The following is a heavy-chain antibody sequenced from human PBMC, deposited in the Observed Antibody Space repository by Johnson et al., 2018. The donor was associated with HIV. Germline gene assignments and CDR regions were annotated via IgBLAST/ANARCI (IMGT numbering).Heavy chain of an antibody. CDR1: GFTFSSYG. D-gene: IGHD2-15*01. CDR3: AKEWVEPTPFAFDI. V-gene: IGHV3-30*02. Sequence: QVQLVESGGCVVQPGGSLRLSCAASGFTFSSYGMHWVRQAPGKGLEWVAFIRYDGSNKYYADSVKGRFTISRDNSKNTLYLQMNRLRAEYTAVYYLAKEWVEPTPFAFDIWGQGTMVTVSS. CDR2: IRYDGSNK. J-gene: IGHJ3*02.